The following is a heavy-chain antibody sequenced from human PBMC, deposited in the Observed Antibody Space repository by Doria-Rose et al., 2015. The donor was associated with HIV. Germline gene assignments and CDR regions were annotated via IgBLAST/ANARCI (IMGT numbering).Heavy chain of an antibody. D-gene: IGHD3-3*01. CDR1: GASVSSRGYY. CDR3: ARMGSYRELDY. J-gene: IGHJ4*02. V-gene: IGHV4-31*03. CDR2: TYYTGTS. Sequence: LSLTYSVSGASVSSRGYYWNWIRQVPGKGLESLGYTYYTGTSDYSPSLKSRLNMAVDTSKNQFSLKLSFVTVADTAVYYCARMGSYRELDYWGQGALVIVSA.